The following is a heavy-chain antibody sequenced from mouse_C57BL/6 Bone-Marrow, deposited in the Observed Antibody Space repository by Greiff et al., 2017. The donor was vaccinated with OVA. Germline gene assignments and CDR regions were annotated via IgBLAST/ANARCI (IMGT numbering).Heavy chain of an antibody. V-gene: IGHV5-4*01. D-gene: IGHD1-1*01. CDR2: ISDGGSYT. CDR1: GFTFSSYA. CDR3: ARVRFITTVVAFYWYFDV. Sequence: EVQWVESGGGLVKPGGSLKLSCAASGFTFSSYAMSWVRQTPEKRLEWVATISDGGSYTYYPDNVKGRFTISRDNAKNNLYLQMSHLKSEDTAMYYCARVRFITTVVAFYWYFDVWGTGTTVTVSS. J-gene: IGHJ1*03.